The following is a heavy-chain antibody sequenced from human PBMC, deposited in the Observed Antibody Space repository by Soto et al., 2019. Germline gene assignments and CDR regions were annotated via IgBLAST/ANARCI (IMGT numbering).Heavy chain of an antibody. D-gene: IGHD3-3*01. V-gene: IGHV3-23*01. CDR2: ISGSGGST. CDR1: GFTFSSYA. J-gene: IGHJ4*02. Sequence: GGSLRLSCAASGFTFSSYAMSWVRQAPGKGLEWVSAISGSGGSTYYADSVKGRFTISRDNSKNTLYLQMNSLRAEDMAVYYCAKGLQYYDFWSGYYFDYWGQGTLVTVSS. CDR3: AKGLQYYDFWSGYYFDY.